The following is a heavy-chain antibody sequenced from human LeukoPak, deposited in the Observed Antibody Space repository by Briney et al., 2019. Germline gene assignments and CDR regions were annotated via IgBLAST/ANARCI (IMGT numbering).Heavy chain of an antibody. CDR3: ARGRFSGSRYDY. Sequence: SETLSLTCAVYGGSFSGYYWSWIRQPPGKGLEWIGEINHSGSTNYNPSLKSRVTISVDTSKNQFSLKLSSVTAADTAVYHCARGRFSGSRYDYWSQGTLVTVSP. CDR1: GGSFSGYY. CDR2: INHSGST. J-gene: IGHJ4*02. D-gene: IGHD1-26*01. V-gene: IGHV4-34*01.